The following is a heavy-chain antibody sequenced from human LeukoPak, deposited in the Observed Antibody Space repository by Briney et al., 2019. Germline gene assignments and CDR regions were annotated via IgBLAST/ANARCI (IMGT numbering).Heavy chain of an antibody. V-gene: IGHV4-4*02. CDR1: GDSISDYKW. CDR2: IYHSGNT. J-gene: IGHJ3*02. CDR3: ARTEFEYYHESSGSHDAFEI. Sequence: SGTLSLTCTVSGDSISDYKWWNWGRQSPGKGLQWIGEIYHSGNTNYNPSLKSRVTILVDKSNNQFSLRLTSVTAADTAVYYCARTEFEYYHESSGSHDAFEIWGQGTLVTVSS. D-gene: IGHD3-22*01.